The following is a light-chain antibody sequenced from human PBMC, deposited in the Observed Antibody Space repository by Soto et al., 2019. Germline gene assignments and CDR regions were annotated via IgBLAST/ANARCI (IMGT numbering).Light chain of an antibody. CDR2: GNS. J-gene: IGLJ2*01. CDR3: QSYDSSLSAVL. Sequence: QSVLTPPPSVSGAPGQRVTISCTGSSSNIGAGYDVHWYQQLPGTAPKLLIYGNSNRPSGVPDRFSGSKSGTSASLAITGLQAEDEADYSCQSYDSSLSAVLFGGGTKLTVL. CDR1: SSNIGAGYD. V-gene: IGLV1-40*01.